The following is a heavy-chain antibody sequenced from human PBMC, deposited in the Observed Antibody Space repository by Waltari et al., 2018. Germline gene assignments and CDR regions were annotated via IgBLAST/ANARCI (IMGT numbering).Heavy chain of an antibody. J-gene: IGHJ4*02. Sequence: QVQLVQSGAEVKTPGASVKVSCKAYGYSFTGYYIHWVRQAPGQGLEWMGRVITNSGETNYAQKFQGRVTLTRDTSTSTGYMQLSGLRSDDTALYYCARDPAGDGFYYFDYWGQGSLVTVSS. D-gene: IGHD2-2*01. CDR1: GYSFTGYY. CDR3: ARDPAGDGFYYFDY. V-gene: IGHV1-2*06. CDR2: VITNSGET.